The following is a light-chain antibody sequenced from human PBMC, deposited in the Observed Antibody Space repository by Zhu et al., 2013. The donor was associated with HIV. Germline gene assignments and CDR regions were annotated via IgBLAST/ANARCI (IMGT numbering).Light chain of an antibody. V-gene: IGLV1-47*01. Sequence: QSVLTQPPSASGSPGQRVTISCSGSTSNIGSNAVNWYLQVPGTAPKVVIYRGDQRPAGVPDRFSGSKSGTSASLAISGLRSEDEADYYCAAWDDTLSAYVFGTGTKVTVL. CDR1: TSNIGSNA. CDR3: AAWDDTLSAYV. J-gene: IGLJ1*01. CDR2: RGD.